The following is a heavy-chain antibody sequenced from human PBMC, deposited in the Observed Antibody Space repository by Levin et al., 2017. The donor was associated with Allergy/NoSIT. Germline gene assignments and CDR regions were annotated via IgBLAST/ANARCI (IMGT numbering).Heavy chain of an antibody. D-gene: IGHD3-16*02. CDR2: IRNKAHGGTT. CDR3: ARGGPPNYDYNWGSYRDGYFDY. Sequence: GESLKISCTGSGFTFGDYAMSWVRQAPGKGLEWVGFIRNKAHGGTTEYAASVKGRLTISRDDSKSIAYLQMNSLKTEDTAVYYCARGGPPNYDYNWGSYRDGYFDYWGQGTLVTVSS. V-gene: IGHV3-49*04. CDR1: GFTFGDYA. J-gene: IGHJ4*02.